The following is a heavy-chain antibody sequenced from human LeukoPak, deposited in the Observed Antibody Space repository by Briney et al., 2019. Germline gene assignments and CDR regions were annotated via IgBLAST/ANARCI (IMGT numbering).Heavy chain of an antibody. CDR2: INPSGGST. Sequence: ASVKVSCKASGYTFTSYYMHWVRQAPGQGLEWMGIINPSGGSTSYAQKFRGRVTMTRDTSTSTVYMELSSLRSEDTAVYYCARGIMITFGGVIDYYYYYMDVWGKGTTVTISS. V-gene: IGHV1-46*01. D-gene: IGHD3-16*02. CDR1: GYTFTSYY. CDR3: ARGIMITFGGVIDYYYYYMDV. J-gene: IGHJ6*03.